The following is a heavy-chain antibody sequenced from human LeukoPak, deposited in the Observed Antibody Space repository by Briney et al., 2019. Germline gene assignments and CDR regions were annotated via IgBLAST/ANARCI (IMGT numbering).Heavy chain of an antibody. J-gene: IGHJ6*02. CDR2: ISYDGSNK. CDR3: ARDKYLGHYGMDV. V-gene: IGHV3-30-3*01. Sequence: GGSLRLSCAASGFTFSSYAMHWVRQAPGKGLEWVAVISYDGSNKYYADSVKSRFTISRDNSKNTLYLQMNSLRAEDTAVYYCARDKYLGHYGMDVWGQGTTVTVSS. D-gene: IGHD2/OR15-2a*01. CDR1: GFTFSSYA.